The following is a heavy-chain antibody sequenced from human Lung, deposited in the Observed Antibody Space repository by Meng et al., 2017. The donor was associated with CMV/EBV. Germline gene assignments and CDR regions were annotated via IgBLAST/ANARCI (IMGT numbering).Heavy chain of an antibody. CDR3: AKDLLLFGGPNAYFDY. J-gene: IGHJ4*02. CDR2: IRHDGTNK. CDR1: GFRFEDHG. Sequence: GGSLRLSCAASGFRFEDHGMHWVRQTPGKGLEWVAFIRHDGTNKFYGDSVKGRFTISRDNSKNTVYLQMNSLRPEETAVYYCAKDLLLFGGPNAYFDYWGQGTLVTFSS. D-gene: IGHD3/OR15-3a*01. V-gene: IGHV3-30*02.